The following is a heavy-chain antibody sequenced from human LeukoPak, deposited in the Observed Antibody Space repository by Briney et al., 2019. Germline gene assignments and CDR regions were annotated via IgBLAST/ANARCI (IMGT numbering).Heavy chain of an antibody. D-gene: IGHD6-13*01. J-gene: IGHJ4*02. CDR2: IRSKANSYAT. CDR1: GFTFSGSV. CDR3: TRLPIAAAGTRDY. Sequence: PGGSLKLSCAASGFTFSGSVMHWVRQASGKGLEWVSRIRSKANSYATAYAASVKGRFTISRDDSKNTAYLQMNSLKTEDTAVYYCTRLPIAAAGTRDYWGQGTLVTVSS. V-gene: IGHV3-73*01.